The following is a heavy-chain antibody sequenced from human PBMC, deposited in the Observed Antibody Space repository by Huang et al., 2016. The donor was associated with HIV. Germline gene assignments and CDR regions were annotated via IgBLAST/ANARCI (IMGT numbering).Heavy chain of an antibody. CDR1: GGSFSGHY. Sequence: QVQLQQWGAELLQPSETLSLTCAVSGGSFSGHYWTWIRQPPGRGLEWIGEIRDSGSTTYNPALKRRVTISGDTSQSQFSLKLNSVTAADTAIYYCARMFKYDSGGYWGNDAFDIWGQGTMVTVSS. V-gene: IGHV4-34*02. J-gene: IGHJ3*02. D-gene: IGHD3-22*01. CDR2: IRDSGST. CDR3: ARMFKYDSGGYWGNDAFDI.